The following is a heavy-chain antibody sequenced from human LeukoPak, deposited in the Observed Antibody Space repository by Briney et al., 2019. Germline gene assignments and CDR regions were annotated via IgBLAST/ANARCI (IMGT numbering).Heavy chain of an antibody. D-gene: IGHD6-19*01. CDR2: INSDGSST. CDR3: AKGDSADYHIAVAGTLGY. Sequence: GGSLRLSCAASGFTFSSYWMHWVRHAPGKGLVWVSRINSDGSSTSYADSVKGRFTISRDNSKNTLYLQMNSLRAEDTAVYYRAKGDSADYHIAVAGTLGYWGQGTLVTVSS. V-gene: IGHV3-74*01. J-gene: IGHJ4*02. CDR1: GFTFSSYW.